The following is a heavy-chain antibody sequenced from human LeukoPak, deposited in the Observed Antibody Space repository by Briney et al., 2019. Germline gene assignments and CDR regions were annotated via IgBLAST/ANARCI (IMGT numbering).Heavy chain of an antibody. CDR2: IRYDGSNK. Sequence: GGSLRLSCAASGFTFSSYGMHWVRQGPGKGLEWVAFIRYDGSNKYYGDSVKGRFTISRDNSKNTLYLQMNSLRGEDTAVYYCARDGRYSGSFDYWGQGTLVTVSS. J-gene: IGHJ4*02. V-gene: IGHV3-30*02. CDR3: ARDGRYSGSFDY. CDR1: GFTFSSYG. D-gene: IGHD1-26*01.